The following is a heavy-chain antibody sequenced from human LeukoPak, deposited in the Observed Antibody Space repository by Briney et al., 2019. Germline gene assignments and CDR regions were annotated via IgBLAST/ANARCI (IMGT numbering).Heavy chain of an antibody. CDR3: ARHGGAARPNNWFDP. CDR1: GGSFSGYY. V-gene: IGHV4-4*09. CDR2: IYTSGST. D-gene: IGHD6-13*01. Sequence: SETLSLTCDVYGGSFSGYYWSWIRRPPGKGLEWIGYIYTSGSTNYNPSLKSRVTISVDTSKNQFSLKLSSVTAADTAVYYCARHGGAARPNNWFDPWGQGTLVTVSS. J-gene: IGHJ5*02.